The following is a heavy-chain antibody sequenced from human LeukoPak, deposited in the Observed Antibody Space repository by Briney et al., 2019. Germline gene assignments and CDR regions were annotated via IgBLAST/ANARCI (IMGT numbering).Heavy chain of an antibody. CDR1: GFTFSSYS. J-gene: IGHJ4*02. CDR3: AKDQAQWLAFDY. D-gene: IGHD6-19*01. V-gene: IGHV3-48*01. Sequence: GGSLRLSCAASGFTFSSYSMNWVRQAPGKGLEWVSYISSSSSTICYADSVKGRFTISRDNSKNTLYLQMNSLRAEDTAVYYCAKDQAQWLAFDYWGQGTLVTVSS. CDR2: ISSSSSTI.